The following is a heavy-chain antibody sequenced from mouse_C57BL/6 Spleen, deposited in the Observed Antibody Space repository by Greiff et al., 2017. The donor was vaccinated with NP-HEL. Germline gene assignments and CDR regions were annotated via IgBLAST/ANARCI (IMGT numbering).Heavy chain of an antibody. J-gene: IGHJ3*01. CDR3: ARDRDYYGSSPWFAY. V-gene: IGHV5-4*01. CDR1: GFTFSSYA. Sequence: EVMLVESGGGLVKPGGSLKLSCAASGFTFSSYAMSWVRQTPEKRLEWVATISDGGSYTYYPDNVKGRFTNSRDNAKNNLYLQMSHLKSEDTAMYYCARDRDYYGSSPWFAYWGQGTLVTVSA. D-gene: IGHD1-1*01. CDR2: ISDGGSYT.